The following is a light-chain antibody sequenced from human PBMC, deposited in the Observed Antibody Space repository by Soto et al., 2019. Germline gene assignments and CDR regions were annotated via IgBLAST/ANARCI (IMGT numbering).Light chain of an antibody. V-gene: IGLV2-8*01. CDR1: SSDVGGYNF. Sequence: QSVLTQPPSASGSPGQSVTISCTGTSSDVGGYNFVSWYQQHPGKAPKLLIYEVSKRPSGVPDRFSGSKSDNTASLTVSGLQAEDVADYYCSSFAGGNNLLFGGGTKVTVL. CDR3: SSFAGGNNLL. J-gene: IGLJ2*01. CDR2: EVS.